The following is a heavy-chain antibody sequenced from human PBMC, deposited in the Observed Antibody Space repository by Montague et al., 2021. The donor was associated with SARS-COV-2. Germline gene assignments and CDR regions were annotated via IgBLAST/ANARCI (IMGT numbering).Heavy chain of an antibody. V-gene: IGHV3-53*01. CDR2: IYSGVDT. J-gene: IGHJ6*02. Sequence: SLRLSCAASGFTVSTNYMSWVRQAPGKGLEWISVIYSGVDTYYXXXVXGRFTISRDNSKNTLYLRMNSLRAEDTAVYYCARGGGLRNYGMDVWGQGTTVTVSS. D-gene: IGHD5-12*01. CDR3: ARGGGLRNYGMDV. CDR1: GFTVSTNY.